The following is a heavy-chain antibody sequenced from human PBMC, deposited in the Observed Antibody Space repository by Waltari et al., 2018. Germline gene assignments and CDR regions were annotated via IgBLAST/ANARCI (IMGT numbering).Heavy chain of an antibody. CDR1: GFTFSNFA. J-gene: IGHJ2*01. V-gene: IGHV3-23*01. Sequence: TLSCVASGFTFSNFAMSWVRQAPGKGLEWVSAISGSGKSANTADSVKGRFTISRDNSKNTVFVQMDSLRGDDTAVYYCAKDPTASTGWYFDLWGRGTLVTVSS. CDR2: ISGSGKSA. CDR3: AKDPTASTGWYFDL.